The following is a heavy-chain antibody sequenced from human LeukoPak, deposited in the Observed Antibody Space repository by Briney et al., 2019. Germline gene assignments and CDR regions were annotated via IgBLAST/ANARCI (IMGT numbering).Heavy chain of an antibody. D-gene: IGHD2-2*02. J-gene: IGHJ4*02. V-gene: IGHV1-69*04. CDR2: IIPILGIA. CDR3: ARDSYCSSTSCYSFDY. Sequence: ASVKVSCKASGGTFSSYAISWVRQAPGQGLEWMGRIIPILGIANYAQKFQGRVTITADKSTSTAYMELSSLRSEDTAVYYCARDSYCSSTSCYSFDYWGQGTLVTVSS. CDR1: GGTFSSYA.